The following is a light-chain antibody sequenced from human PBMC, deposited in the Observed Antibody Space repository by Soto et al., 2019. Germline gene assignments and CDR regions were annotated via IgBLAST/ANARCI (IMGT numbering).Light chain of an antibody. Sequence: EIVLTQSPGTLSLSPGERATFSCRASQSVSSSYLAWYQQKPGQAPRLLIYGASSRATGIPDRFSGSGSGTDFTLAISRLEPEDLAVYYCQQYGSSPFTFGGGTKVEI. J-gene: IGKJ4*01. CDR2: GAS. CDR1: QSVSSSY. CDR3: QQYGSSPFT. V-gene: IGKV3-20*01.